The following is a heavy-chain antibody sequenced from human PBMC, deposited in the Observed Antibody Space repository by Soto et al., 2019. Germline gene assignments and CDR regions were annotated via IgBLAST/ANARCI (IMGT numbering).Heavy chain of an antibody. J-gene: IGHJ4*02. CDR2: INSGSSTI. CDR1: GFPFSSYA. CDR3: VRDRGHTGYDLQY. D-gene: IGHD5-12*01. V-gene: IGHV3-48*02. Sequence: EVQLVESGGGLVQPGGSLRLSCAASGFPFSSYAMNWVRQAPGKGLEWVSYINSGSSTIYYAVSAKGRFTISRDNAKNSLYLKMHSLRDEDTAVYFCVRDRGHTGYDLQYWGQGALVAVSS.